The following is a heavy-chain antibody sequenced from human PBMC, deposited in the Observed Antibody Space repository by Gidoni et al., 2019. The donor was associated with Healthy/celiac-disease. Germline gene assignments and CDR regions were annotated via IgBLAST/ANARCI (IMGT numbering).Heavy chain of an antibody. V-gene: IGHV3-30*18. Sequence: QLSLVEFGGVVVQPGRSLSLSCAASGFPFSSSGMHWVRQAPGKGLEWVAVISYDGSNKYYADSVKGRFTISRDNSKNTLYLQMNSLRAEDTAVYYCAKGDYYGSGSYYPLDYWGQGTLVTVSS. J-gene: IGHJ4*02. CDR1: GFPFSSSG. CDR3: AKGDYYGSGSYYPLDY. D-gene: IGHD3-10*01. CDR2: ISYDGSNK.